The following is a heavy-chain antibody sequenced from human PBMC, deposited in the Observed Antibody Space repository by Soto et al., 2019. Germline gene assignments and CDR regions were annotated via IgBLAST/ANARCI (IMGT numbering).Heavy chain of an antibody. CDR2: IYYSGST. J-gene: IGHJ3*02. Sequence: SETLSLTCTVSGGSISSYYWSWIRQPPGKGLVWIGYIYYSGSTNYNPSLKSRVTISVDTSKNQFSLKLSSVTAADTAVYYCARRYGCAFDIWGQGTMVTVSS. V-gene: IGHV4-59*01. CDR3: ARRYGCAFDI. CDR1: GGSISSYY. D-gene: IGHD4-17*01.